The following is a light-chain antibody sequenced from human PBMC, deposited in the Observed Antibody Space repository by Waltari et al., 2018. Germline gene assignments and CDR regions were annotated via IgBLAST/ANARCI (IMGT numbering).Light chain of an antibody. Sequence: TLSCRASQSVSRSLAWYQQKPGQAPRLLIYGASTRATGIPDRFSGSGSGTDFSLTISRLEPDDFAVYYCQHYLRLPVTFGQGTTVEI. J-gene: IGKJ1*01. V-gene: IGKV3-20*01. CDR1: QSVSRS. CDR2: GAS. CDR3: QHYLRLPVT.